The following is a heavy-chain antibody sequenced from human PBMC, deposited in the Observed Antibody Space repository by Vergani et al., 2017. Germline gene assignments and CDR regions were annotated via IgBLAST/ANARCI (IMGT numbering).Heavy chain of an antibody. Sequence: QVQLVESGGGVVQPGRSLRLSCAASGFTFSSYGMHWVRQAPGKGLEWVAIIWYDGSNKYYADSVKGRFTISRDNSKNTLYLQMNSLRAEDTAVYYCADFHSITGTTLGNWGQGTLVTVSS. V-gene: IGHV3-33*01. D-gene: IGHD1-7*01. CDR2: IWYDGSNK. CDR1: GFTFSSYG. CDR3: ADFHSITGTTLGN. J-gene: IGHJ4*02.